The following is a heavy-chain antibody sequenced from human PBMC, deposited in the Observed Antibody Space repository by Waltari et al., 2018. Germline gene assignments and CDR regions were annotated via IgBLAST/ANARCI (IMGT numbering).Heavy chain of an antibody. D-gene: IGHD4-17*01. V-gene: IGHV1-69*08. CDR2: LIPLLGTA. CDR3: AMGRTVTTWDY. Sequence: QVQLVQSGAEVKKPGSSVKVSCKASGGTFSSYTISWVRQAPGQGLEWMGRLIPLLGTANKDRKSQGRGTITAAKSTSTAYMELNSRRAEDTAVYYCAMGRTVTTWDYWGQGTLVTVSS. J-gene: IGHJ4*02. CDR1: GGTFSSYT.